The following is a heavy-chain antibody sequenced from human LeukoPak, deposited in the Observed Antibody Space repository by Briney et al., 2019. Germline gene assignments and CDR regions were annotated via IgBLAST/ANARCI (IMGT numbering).Heavy chain of an antibody. CDR3: ARWVATGGWFDP. CDR2: INSDGYSI. D-gene: IGHD4-11*01. Sequence: QPGGSLRLSCAASGFTFSSYWVHWVRQAPGKGLVWVSRINSDGYSISYADSVKGRFTISRDNAKNTLYLQMNSLRVEDTAVYYCARWVATGGWFDPWGQGTLVTASS. J-gene: IGHJ5*02. V-gene: IGHV3-74*01. CDR1: GFTFSSYW.